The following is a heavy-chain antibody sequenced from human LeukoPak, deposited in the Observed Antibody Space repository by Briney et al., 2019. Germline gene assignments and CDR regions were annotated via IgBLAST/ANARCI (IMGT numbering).Heavy chain of an antibody. V-gene: IGHV4-59*12. CDR1: GGSISTYY. D-gene: IGHD2-15*01. Sequence: SETLSLTCTVSGGSISTYYWNWIRQPPGKGLEWIGYVYYSGRTNYNPSLKSRVTMSVDTSKNQFSLKLSSVTAADTAVYYCARDSISGVLFWFDPWGQGTLVTVSS. CDR3: ARDSISGVLFWFDP. J-gene: IGHJ5*02. CDR2: VYYSGRT.